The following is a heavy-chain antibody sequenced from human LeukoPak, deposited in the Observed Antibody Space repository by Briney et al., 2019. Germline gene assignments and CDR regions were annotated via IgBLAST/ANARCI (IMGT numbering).Heavy chain of an antibody. D-gene: IGHD1-14*01. CDR3: ARESGRLGFDYYYGMDV. V-gene: IGHV1-69*01. Sequence: GASVKVSCKASGGTFSSYAISWVRQAPGQGLEWMGGIIPIFGTANYAQKFQGRVTITADESTSTAYMELSSLRSEDTAVYYCARESGRLGFDYYYGMDVWGQGTTVTVSS. J-gene: IGHJ6*02. CDR2: IIPIFGTA. CDR1: GGTFSSYA.